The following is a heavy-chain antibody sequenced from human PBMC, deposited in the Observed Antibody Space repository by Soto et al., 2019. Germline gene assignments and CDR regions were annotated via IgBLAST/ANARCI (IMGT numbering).Heavy chain of an antibody. CDR1: GGSISNYY. Sequence: PSEPLSLTCTVSGGSISNYYWSWIRQPPGKGLEWIGYLYYSGSTNYNPSLKSRVSISVDRSKNQFSLKLSSVTAADTAVYYCARHYYGSGSGNAYYYYHYMDVWGKGTTVTVSS. CDR3: ARHYYGSGSGNAYYYYHYMDV. CDR2: LYYSGST. V-gene: IGHV4-59*08. D-gene: IGHD3-10*01. J-gene: IGHJ6*03.